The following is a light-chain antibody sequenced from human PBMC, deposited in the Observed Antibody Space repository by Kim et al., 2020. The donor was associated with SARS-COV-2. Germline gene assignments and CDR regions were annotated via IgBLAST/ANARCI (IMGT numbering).Light chain of an antibody. CDR1: SSDIGRYNY. CDR3: GSYAGNKTFL. J-gene: IGLJ3*02. CDR2: EVS. Sequence: GQSVTISCTGTSSDIGRYNYVSWYQHHPGKAPKLMISEVSKRPSGVPDRFSGSKSGNTASLTVSGLQTEDEADYYCGSYAGNKTFLFGGGTQLTVL. V-gene: IGLV2-8*01.